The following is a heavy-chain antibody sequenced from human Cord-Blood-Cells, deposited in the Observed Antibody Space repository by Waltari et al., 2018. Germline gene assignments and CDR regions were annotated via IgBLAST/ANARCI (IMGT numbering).Heavy chain of an antibody. Sequence: QVQLQESGPGLVMPSETLSLTCAVSGYSISSGYYWGWIRQPPGKGLEWIGSIYHSGSTYYNPSLKSRVTISVDTSKNQFSLKLSSVTAADTAVYYCARKGAAAGTEYFQHWGQGTLVTVSS. CDR1: GYSISSGYY. D-gene: IGHD6-13*01. CDR3: ARKGAAAGTEYFQH. CDR2: IYHSGST. J-gene: IGHJ1*01. V-gene: IGHV4-38-2*01.